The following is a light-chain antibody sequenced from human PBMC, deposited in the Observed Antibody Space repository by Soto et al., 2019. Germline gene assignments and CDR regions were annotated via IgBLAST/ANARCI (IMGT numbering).Light chain of an antibody. J-gene: IGKJ1*01. Sequence: EIVLTQSPGTLSLSPRERATLSCRASQSVSSNYLAWYQQKPGQAPRLLIYGASSRATGIPDRFSGSGSGTDFTLAISRLEPEDLAVYYCQQYGSSPWTFGLGTTVEI. CDR2: GAS. CDR3: QQYGSSPWT. CDR1: QSVSSNY. V-gene: IGKV3-20*01.